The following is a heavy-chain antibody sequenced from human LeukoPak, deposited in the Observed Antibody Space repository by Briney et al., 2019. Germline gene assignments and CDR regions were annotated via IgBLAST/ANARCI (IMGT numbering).Heavy chain of an antibody. Sequence: PGGCLRLSCAASGFTFSSYSMNWVRQAPGKGREWVSYISSSRSTIYYADSVNGRFTISRDNAKNSLYLQMNSLRAEDTAVYYCAKDTHYDRIFDHWGQGTLGTVSS. CDR2: ISSSRSTI. V-gene: IGHV3-48*04. D-gene: IGHD3-22*01. J-gene: IGHJ4*02. CDR3: AKDTHYDRIFDH. CDR1: GFTFSSYS.